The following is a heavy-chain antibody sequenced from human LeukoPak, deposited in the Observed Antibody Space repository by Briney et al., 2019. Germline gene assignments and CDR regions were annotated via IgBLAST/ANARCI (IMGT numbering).Heavy chain of an antibody. D-gene: IGHD1-26*01. CDR1: GGSISSSSYY. CDR2: NYYSGST. J-gene: IGHJ4*02. Sequence: SETLSLTCTVSGGSISSSSYYWGWIRQPPGKGLEWIGSNYYSGSTYYNPSLKSRVTISIDTSKNQFSLKLSSVTAADTAVYYCARLYSGSYYDYFDYWGQGTLVTVSS. CDR3: ARLYSGSYYDYFDY. V-gene: IGHV4-39*01.